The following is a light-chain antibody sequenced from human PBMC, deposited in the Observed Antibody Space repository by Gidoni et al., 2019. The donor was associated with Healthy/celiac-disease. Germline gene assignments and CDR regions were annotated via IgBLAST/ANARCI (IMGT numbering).Light chain of an antibody. CDR3: QVWDSSSDLWV. V-gene: IGLV3-21*02. CDR1: NIGSKS. CDR2: DDR. Sequence: SYVLTQPPSVSVAPGQTARITCRGNNIGSKSVHWYQQKPGQAPVLVVYDDRDRPSGIPDRFSGSNSGNTATLTISRVEAGDEADYYCQVWDSSSDLWVFGGGTKLTVL. J-gene: IGLJ3*02.